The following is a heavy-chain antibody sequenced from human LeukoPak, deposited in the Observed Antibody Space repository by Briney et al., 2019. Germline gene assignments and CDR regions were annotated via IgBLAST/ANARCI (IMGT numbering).Heavy chain of an antibody. CDR2: MDYSGST. J-gene: IGHJ4*02. D-gene: IGHD6-19*01. CDR1: GGSISTSY. V-gene: IGHV4-59*08. CDR3: ARRKRGSGGPFDY. Sequence: SETLSLTCTVSGGSISTSYWTWIRQSPGTGLEWIGYMDYSGSTAYNPSLKSRVTISIDTSKKQFSLELSSVTAADTAIYFCARRKRGSGGPFDYWGQGTLVTVSS.